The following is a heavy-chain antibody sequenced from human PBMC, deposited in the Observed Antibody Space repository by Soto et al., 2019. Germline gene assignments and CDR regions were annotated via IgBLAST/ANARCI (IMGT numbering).Heavy chain of an antibody. D-gene: IGHD3-3*01. V-gene: IGHV4-34*01. CDR2: INHSGST. J-gene: IGHJ4*02. CDR1: GGSFSGYY. Sequence: SETLSLTCAVYGGSFSGYYWSWIRQPPGKGLEWIGEINHSGSTNYNPSLKSRVTISVDTSKNQFSLKLSSVTAADTAVYYCASFSGLYYFDYWGQGTLVTVSS. CDR3: ASFSGLYYFDY.